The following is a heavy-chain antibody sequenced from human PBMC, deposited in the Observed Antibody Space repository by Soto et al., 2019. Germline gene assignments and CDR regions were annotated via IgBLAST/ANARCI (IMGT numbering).Heavy chain of an antibody. J-gene: IGHJ4*02. D-gene: IGHD3-3*01. V-gene: IGHV1-18*01. CDR1: GYTFTSYG. CDR2: ISAYNGNT. CDR3: ARVKSAGFGVVISYFDY. Sequence: QVQLVQSGAEVKKPGASVKVSCKASGYTFTSYGISWVRQAPGQGLEWMGWISAYNGNTNYAQKLQGRGTMTTDTSSSTAYMELWSLGSDDTAVYYCARVKSAGFGVVISYFDYWGQGTLVTVSS.